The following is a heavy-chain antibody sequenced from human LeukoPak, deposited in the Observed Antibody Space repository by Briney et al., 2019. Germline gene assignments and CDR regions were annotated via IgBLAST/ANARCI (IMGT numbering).Heavy chain of an antibody. CDR1: GFTFSNSN. Sequence: GGSLRLSCAASGFTFSNSNMNWVRQAPGKGLEWLSYISSGSSTIYYADSVKGRFTISRDNAKNSLYLQMNSLRAEDTAAYYCAKDKGIAAAPLDYMDVWGKGTTVTVSS. J-gene: IGHJ6*03. D-gene: IGHD6-13*01. CDR3: AKDKGIAAAPLDYMDV. CDR2: ISSGSSTI. V-gene: IGHV3-48*04.